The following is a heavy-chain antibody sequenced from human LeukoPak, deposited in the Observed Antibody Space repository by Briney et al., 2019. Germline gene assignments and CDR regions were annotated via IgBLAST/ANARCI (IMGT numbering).Heavy chain of an antibody. D-gene: IGHD3-10*02. J-gene: IGHJ6*04. CDR3: AELGITMIGGV. Sequence: GGSLRLSCAASGFTLSSYAMHWVRQAPGKGLEWVTVISYDGSNKYYVDSVKGRFTISRDNAKNSLYLQMNSLRAEDTAVYYCAELGITMIGGVWGKGTTVTISS. V-gene: IGHV3-30*04. CDR2: ISYDGSNK. CDR1: GFTLSSYA.